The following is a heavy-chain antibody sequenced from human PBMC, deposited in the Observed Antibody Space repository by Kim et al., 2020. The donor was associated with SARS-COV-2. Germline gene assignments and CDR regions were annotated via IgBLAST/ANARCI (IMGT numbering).Heavy chain of an antibody. CDR2: IYHSGTT. Sequence: SETLSLTCTVSGDSVSSSNWWSWVRQPPGKGLEWIGEIYHSGTTNYNPSLKSRVTISVDKSNNQFSLKLTSVTAADTAVYFCARAVTMIVVVKQIYYFDYWGQGTLVSVSS. CDR1: GDSVSSSNW. J-gene: IGHJ4*02. D-gene: IGHD3-22*01. V-gene: IGHV4-4*02. CDR3: ARAVTMIVVVKQIYYFDY.